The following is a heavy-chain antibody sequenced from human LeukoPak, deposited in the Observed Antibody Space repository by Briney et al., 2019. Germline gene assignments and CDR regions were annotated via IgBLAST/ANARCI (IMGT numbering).Heavy chain of an antibody. Sequence: PGGSLRLSCAASGFTFSNAWMSWVRQAPGKGLEWVGRIKSKTDGGTTDYAAPVKGRFTISRDDSKNTLYLQMNSLKTEDTAVYYCTTVTEWLRQQTTDYWGQGTLVTVSS. CDR3: TTVTEWLRQQTTDY. V-gene: IGHV3-15*01. D-gene: IGHD5-12*01. J-gene: IGHJ4*02. CDR1: GFTFSNAW. CDR2: IKSKTDGGTT.